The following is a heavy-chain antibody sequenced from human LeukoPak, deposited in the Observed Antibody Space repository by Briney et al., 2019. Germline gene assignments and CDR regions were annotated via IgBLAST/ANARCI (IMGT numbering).Heavy chain of an antibody. CDR1: GFTFSSYG. CDR3: ARDLGYGSGSYYYYYYGMDV. CDR2: IWYDGSNK. J-gene: IGHJ6*02. D-gene: IGHD3-10*01. Sequence: GGSLRLSCAASGFTFSSYGMHWVRQAPGKGLEWVAVIWYDGSNKYYADSVKGRVTISRDNSKNTLYLQMNSLRAEDTAVYYCARDLGYGSGSYYYYYYGMDVWGQGTTVTVSS. V-gene: IGHV3-33*01.